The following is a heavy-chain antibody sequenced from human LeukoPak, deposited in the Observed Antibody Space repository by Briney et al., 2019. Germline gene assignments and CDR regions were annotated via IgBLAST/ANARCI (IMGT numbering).Heavy chain of an antibody. V-gene: IGHV3-23*01. J-gene: IGHJ4*02. CDR1: GFTFSSYA. Sequence: GGSLRLSCAASGFTFSSYAMSWVRQAPGKGLERVSAISGSGGSTYYADSVKGRFTISRDNSKNTLYLQMNSLRAEDTAVYYCAKRPESTGLVNYFDYWGQGTLVTVSS. D-gene: IGHD3-9*01. CDR2: ISGSGGST. CDR3: AKRPESTGLVNYFDY.